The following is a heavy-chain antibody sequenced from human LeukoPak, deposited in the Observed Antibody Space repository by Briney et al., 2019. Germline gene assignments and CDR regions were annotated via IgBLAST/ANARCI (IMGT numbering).Heavy chain of an antibody. Sequence: PPETLSLTCTVSGGSISGYYWSWIRQPPGKGLEWIGYIYYSGITDYNPSLKSRVTISVDTSKNQFSLKLSSVTAADTAVYYCARRYDSSLYYYYYMDVWGKGTTVTVSS. CDR1: GGSISGYY. V-gene: IGHV4-59*08. D-gene: IGHD3-22*01. J-gene: IGHJ6*03. CDR2: IYYSGIT. CDR3: ARRYDSSLYYYYYMDV.